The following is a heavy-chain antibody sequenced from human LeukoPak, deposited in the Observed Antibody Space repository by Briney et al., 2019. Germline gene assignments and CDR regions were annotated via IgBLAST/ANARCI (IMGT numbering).Heavy chain of an antibody. CDR2: VSGSGGST. CDR3: AKPQETYGLVPFDY. V-gene: IGHV3-23*01. Sequence: PGGSLRLSCAASGLTFNSYAMSWVRQAPGKGLEWVSAVSGSGGSTFYADSVKGRFTISRDNSKNTLYLQMISLRAEDTAVYHCAKPQETYGLVPFDYWGQGTLVTVSS. D-gene: IGHD3/OR15-3a*01. CDR1: GLTFNSYA. J-gene: IGHJ4*02.